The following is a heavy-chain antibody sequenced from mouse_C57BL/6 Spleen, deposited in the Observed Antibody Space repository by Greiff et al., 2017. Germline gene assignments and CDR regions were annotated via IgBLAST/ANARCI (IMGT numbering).Heavy chain of an antibody. J-gene: IGHJ2*01. CDR1: GFTFSSYA. Sequence: EVQRVESGEGLVKPGGSLKLSCAASGFTFSSYAMSWVRQTPEKRLEWVAYISSGGDYIYYADTVKGRFTISRDNARNTLYLQMSSLKSEDTAMYYCTRDSSGYEGVYFDYWGQGTTLTVSS. CDR2: ISSGGDYI. V-gene: IGHV5-9-1*02. D-gene: IGHD3-2*02. CDR3: TRDSSGYEGVYFDY.